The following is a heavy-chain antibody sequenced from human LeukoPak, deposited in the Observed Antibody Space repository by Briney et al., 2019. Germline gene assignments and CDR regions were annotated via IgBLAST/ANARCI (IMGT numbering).Heavy chain of an antibody. D-gene: IGHD3-3*01. CDR2: IKQDGSEK. CDR3: ARDLRFLEWLLYGDAFDI. V-gene: IGHV3-7*01. J-gene: IGHJ3*02. Sequence: GGSLRLSCAASGFTFSSYWMSWVRQAPGKGLEWVANIKQDGSEKYYVDSVKGRFTISRDNAKNSLYLQMNSPRAEDTAVYYCARDLRFLEWLLYGDAFDIWGQGTMVTVSS. CDR1: GFTFSSYW.